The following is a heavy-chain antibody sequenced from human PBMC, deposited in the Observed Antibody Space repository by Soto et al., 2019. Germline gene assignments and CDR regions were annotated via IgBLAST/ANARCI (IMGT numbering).Heavy chain of an antibody. CDR2: IDWDDDK. J-gene: IGHJ4*02. CDR1: GFSLSTSGMG. CDR3: ARMRGSRRYFDY. V-gene: IGHV2-70*04. D-gene: IGHD2-2*01. Sequence: SGPTLVNPTQTLTXTCSFSGFSLSTSGMGVVWIRQPPGKALEWLARIDWDDDKFYNTSLKTRLTISKDTSKNQVVLTMTNMDPVDTGTYYCARMRGSRRYFDYWGQGALVTVSS.